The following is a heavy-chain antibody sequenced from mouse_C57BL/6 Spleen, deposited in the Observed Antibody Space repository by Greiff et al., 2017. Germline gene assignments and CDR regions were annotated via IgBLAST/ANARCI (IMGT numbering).Heavy chain of an antibody. Sequence: VQLQQSGPVLVKPGASVKMSCKASGYTFTDYYMNWVKQSHGKSLEWIGVINPYNGGTSYNQKFKGKATLTVDKSSSTAYMELNSLKSEDSAVYYCARGTNYFDYWGQGTTLTVSS. CDR2: INPYNGGT. D-gene: IGHD3-3*01. J-gene: IGHJ2*01. CDR1: GYTFTDYY. CDR3: ARGTNYFDY. V-gene: IGHV1-19*01.